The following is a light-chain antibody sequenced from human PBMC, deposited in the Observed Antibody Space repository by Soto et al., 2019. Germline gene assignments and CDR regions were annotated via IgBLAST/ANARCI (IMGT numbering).Light chain of an antibody. CDR2: DVT. Sequence: QSVLTPPPSLSGSPRPAITHSRTRTITKVGGYNYVSWYQQHPVKAPKLMIYDVTNRPSGVSDRFSGSKSGNTASLTISGLQAEDEADYYCSSYTSSSTPYVFGTGTKVTVL. CDR1: ITKVGGYNY. V-gene: IGLV2-14*01. J-gene: IGLJ1*01. CDR3: SSYTSSSTPYV.